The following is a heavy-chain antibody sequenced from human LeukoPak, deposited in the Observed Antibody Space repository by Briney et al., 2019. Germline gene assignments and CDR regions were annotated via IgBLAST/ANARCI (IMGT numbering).Heavy chain of an antibody. CDR1: GFTFSSYE. CDR2: IKRKSDGGTT. Sequence: GRSLRLSCAASGFTFSSYEMNWVRQAPGKGLEWVGRIKRKSDGGTTDYATPVKGRFTISRDDSTRTLYLQINNLKTKDAGVYYCTTDVWVATGLDFWGQGTLVTVSS. J-gene: IGHJ4*02. D-gene: IGHD3-16*01. V-gene: IGHV3-15*01. CDR3: TTDVWVATGLDF.